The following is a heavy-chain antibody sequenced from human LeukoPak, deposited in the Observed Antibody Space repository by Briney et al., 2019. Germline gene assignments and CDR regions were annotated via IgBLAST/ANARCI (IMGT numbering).Heavy chain of an antibody. CDR2: IYTSGST. Sequence: PSETLSLTCTVSGGSISSGSYYWTWIRQPAGKGLEWIGRIYTSGSTNYNPSLKSRVTISVDTSKNQFSLKLSSVTVADTAVYYCARATYYYGSGSYRWFDPWGQGTQVTVSS. J-gene: IGHJ5*02. CDR3: ARATYYYGSGSYRWFDP. V-gene: IGHV4-61*02. CDR1: GGSISSGSYY. D-gene: IGHD3-10*01.